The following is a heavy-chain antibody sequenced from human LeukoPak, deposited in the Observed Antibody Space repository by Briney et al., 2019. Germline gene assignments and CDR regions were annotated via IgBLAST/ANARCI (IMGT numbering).Heavy chain of an antibody. D-gene: IGHD2-2*01. CDR3: AKDSSTSVRAFDI. J-gene: IGHJ3*02. V-gene: IGHV3-30*02. CDR2: IRYDGSNK. CDR1: GFTFSSYG. Sequence: GGSLRLSCAASGFTFSSYGMHWVRQAPGKGLEWVAFIRYDGSNKYCADSVKGRFTISRDNSKNTLYLQMNSLRAEDTAVYYCAKDSSTSVRAFDIWGQGTMVTVSS.